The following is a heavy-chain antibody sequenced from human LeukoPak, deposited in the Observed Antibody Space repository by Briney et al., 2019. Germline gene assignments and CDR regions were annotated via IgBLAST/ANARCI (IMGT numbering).Heavy chain of an antibody. CDR2: ISAYNGNT. V-gene: IGHV1-18*01. J-gene: IGHJ4*02. D-gene: IGHD3-3*01. Sequence: ASVKVSCKASGYTFTSYGISWVRQAPGQGLEWMGWISAYNGNTNYAQKLQGRVTMTTDTSTITAYMELRSLRSDDTAVYYCARVEGPVYDFWSRGSFDYWGQGTLVTVSS. CDR3: ARVEGPVYDFWSRGSFDY. CDR1: GYTFTSYG.